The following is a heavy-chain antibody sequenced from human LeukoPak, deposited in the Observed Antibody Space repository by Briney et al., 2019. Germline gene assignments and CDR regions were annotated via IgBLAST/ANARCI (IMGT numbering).Heavy chain of an antibody. V-gene: IGHV3-23*01. D-gene: IGHD2-15*01. CDR3: ARGPYLGYCSGGSCNQFDY. Sequence: GGSLRLSCGSSVFTFSSYAMNCVPHAPGKGLEWVSAHSGSGGSTYYADSVKGRFTISRDNSKNTLYLQMNSLRAEDTAVYYCARGPYLGYCSGGSCNQFDYWGQGTLVTVSS. CDR1: VFTFSSYA. J-gene: IGHJ4*02. CDR2: HSGSGGST.